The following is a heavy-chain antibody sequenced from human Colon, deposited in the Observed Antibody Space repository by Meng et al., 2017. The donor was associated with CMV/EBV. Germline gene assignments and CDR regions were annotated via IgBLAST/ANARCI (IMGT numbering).Heavy chain of an antibody. D-gene: IGHD2-2*01. V-gene: IGHV3-30*02. CDR1: GFTFSSYA. CDR3: AKDGDMYCSRTSCSAMDV. CDR2: IRYDGSDT. J-gene: IGHJ6*02. Sequence: GESLKISCAASGFTFSSYAMHWVRQAPGKGLEWVAFIRYDGSDTFYTDSAKGRFTISRDNSKNTSYLQMNNLRPEDTAMYYCAKDGDMYCSRTSCSAMDVWGQGTTVTVSS.